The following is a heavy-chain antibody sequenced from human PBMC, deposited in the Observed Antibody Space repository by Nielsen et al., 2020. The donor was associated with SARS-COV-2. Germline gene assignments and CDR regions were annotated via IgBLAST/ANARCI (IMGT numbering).Heavy chain of an antibody. CDR1: GFTFSSYA. J-gene: IGHJ3*02. V-gene: IGHV3-23*01. D-gene: IGHD3-22*01. CDR3: AKEWGFDDSSGYYPDAFDI. CDR2: ISGSGGST. Sequence: ESLKISCAASGFTFSSYAMSWVRQAPGKGLEWVSAISGSGGSTYYADSVKGRFTISRDNSKNTLYLQMNSLRAEDTAVYYCAKEWGFDDSSGYYPDAFDIWGQGTMVTVSS.